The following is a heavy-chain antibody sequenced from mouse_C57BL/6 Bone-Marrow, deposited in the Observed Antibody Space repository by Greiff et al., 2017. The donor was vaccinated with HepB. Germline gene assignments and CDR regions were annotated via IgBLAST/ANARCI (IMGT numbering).Heavy chain of an antibody. CDR3: AKRAGTGAMDD. CDR2: IWGGGRT. J-gene: IGHJ4*01. Sequence: VQVVESGPGLVAPSQSLSITCTVSGFSLTSYGVDWVRQPPGKGLEWLGVIWGGGRTNYNSALMSRLSISKDNSNSQVSLKMNRLQTGDTATYYWAKRAGTGAMDDWGKGTSVTVSS. D-gene: IGHD4-1*01. V-gene: IGHV2-9*01. CDR1: GFSLTSYG.